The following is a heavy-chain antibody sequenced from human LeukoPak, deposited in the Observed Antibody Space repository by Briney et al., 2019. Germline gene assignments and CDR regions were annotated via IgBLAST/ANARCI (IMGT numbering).Heavy chain of an antibody. J-gene: IGHJ5*02. CDR3: ARGGYDNSGYYNWFDP. V-gene: IGHV4-34*01. D-gene: IGHD3-22*01. CDR2: INHSGST. CDR1: GGSFSGYY. Sequence: SETLSLTCAVYGGSFSGYYWSWIRQPPGKGLEWIGEINHSGSTNYNPPLKSRVTISVDTSKNQFSLKLSSVTAADTAVYYCARGGYDNSGYYNWFDPWGQGTLVIVSS.